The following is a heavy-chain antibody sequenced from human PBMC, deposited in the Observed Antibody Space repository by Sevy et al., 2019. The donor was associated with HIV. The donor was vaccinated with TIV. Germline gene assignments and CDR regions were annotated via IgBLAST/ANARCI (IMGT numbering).Heavy chain of an antibody. V-gene: IGHV3-23*01. CDR2: ISGSGGST. Sequence: GGSLRLSCAASGFIFSSYVMSWVRQAPGKGLEWVSTISGSGGSTYYADSVKGRFTISRDNSKNTLDLQMNSLRAEDTAVYYCEAIATAGRDYWGQGTLVTVSP. J-gene: IGHJ4*02. CDR1: GFIFSSYV. CDR3: EAIATAGRDY. D-gene: IGHD6-13*01.